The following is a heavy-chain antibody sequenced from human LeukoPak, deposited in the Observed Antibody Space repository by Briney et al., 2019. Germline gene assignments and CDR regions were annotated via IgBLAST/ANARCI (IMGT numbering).Heavy chain of an antibody. D-gene: IGHD6-6*01. CDR2: ISAYNGNT. Sequence: ASVKVSCKASGYTFTTYGISWVRQAPGQGLEWMAWISAYNGNTNYAQNLQGRFTMTTDTSTTTAYMELRRLRSDDTAFYYCARRTYSSSSSLFDYWGQGTLVTVSS. CDR1: GYTFTTYG. CDR3: ARRTYSSSSSLFDY. J-gene: IGHJ4*02. V-gene: IGHV1-18*01.